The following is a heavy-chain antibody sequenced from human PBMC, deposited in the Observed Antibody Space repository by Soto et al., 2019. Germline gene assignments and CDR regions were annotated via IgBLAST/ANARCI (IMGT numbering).Heavy chain of an antibody. Sequence: EVQLLESGGGLVHPGGSLRLSCATSGFSFSSYAMTWLRQAPGKGLEWVSTISPTGGSTYYPDSVTGRFTISRDDSKNNLYLHMYSLRAADTATYYCAKGLLQWLGGSGPFDYWGQGTLVTVSS. J-gene: IGHJ4*02. CDR1: GFSFSSYA. CDR2: ISPTGGST. V-gene: IGHV3-23*01. D-gene: IGHD6-19*01. CDR3: AKGLLQWLGGSGPFDY.